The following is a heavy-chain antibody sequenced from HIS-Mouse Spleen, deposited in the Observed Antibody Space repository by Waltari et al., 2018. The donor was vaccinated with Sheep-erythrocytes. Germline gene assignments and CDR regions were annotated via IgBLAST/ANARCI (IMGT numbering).Heavy chain of an antibody. CDR3: AKDISRNIVAVPAAVGDY. J-gene: IGHJ4*02. D-gene: IGHD2-2*01. CDR1: GFSFDDYA. V-gene: IGHV3-9*01. CDR2: ISWNSGSI. Sequence: EVQLVESGGGLVQPGRSLRLSCAASGFSFDDYAIHWVRQAPGKGLEWVSGISWNSGSIGYADSVKGRFTISRDNAKNSLYLQMNSLRAEDTALYYCAKDISRNIVAVPAAVGDYWGQGTLVTVSS.